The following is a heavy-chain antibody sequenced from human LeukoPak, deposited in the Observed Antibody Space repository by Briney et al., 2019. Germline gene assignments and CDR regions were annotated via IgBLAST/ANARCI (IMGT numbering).Heavy chain of an antibody. J-gene: IGHJ4*02. D-gene: IGHD6-13*01. CDR1: GFTVSSNY. Sequence: HPGGSLRLSCAVSGFTVSSNYMSWVRQPPGKGLEWVSIIYSGGSTYYADSVKGRFTISRDNSKNTLYLQMNSLRAEDTAVYYCARVGYTGTWYSSPPFDYWGQGTLVTVSS. V-gene: IGHV3-66*01. CDR2: IYSGGST. CDR3: ARVGYTGTWYSSPPFDY.